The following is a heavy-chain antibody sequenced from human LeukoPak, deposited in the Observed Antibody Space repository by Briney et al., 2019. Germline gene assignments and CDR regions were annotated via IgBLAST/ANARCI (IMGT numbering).Heavy chain of an antibody. CDR2: IYYSGST. CDR1: GGSISSSSYY. CDR3: ARTTRLVYFDY. D-gene: IGHD3-9*01. Sequence: SETLSLTCTVSGGSISSSSYYWGWIRQPPGKGLEWIGIIYYSGSTYYNPSLKSRVTISVDTSKNQFSLKLSSVTAADTAVYYCARTTRLVYFDYWGQGTLVTVSS. V-gene: IGHV4-39*01. J-gene: IGHJ4*02.